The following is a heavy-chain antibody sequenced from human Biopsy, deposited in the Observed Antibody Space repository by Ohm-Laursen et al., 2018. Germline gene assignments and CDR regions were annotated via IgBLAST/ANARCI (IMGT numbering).Heavy chain of an antibody. V-gene: IGHV3-48*04. Sequence: SLRLSCAASGFTFSNFNMNWFRQAPGEGLEWVSYISSSSESIYYADSVRGRFTVSRDNAKNTLYLQMNSLGVEDSAVYYCARDIYYITNWRAFDMWGQGTMVTVAS. D-gene: IGHD1-1*01. CDR1: GFTFSNFN. CDR3: ARDIYYITNWRAFDM. CDR2: ISSSSESI. J-gene: IGHJ3*02.